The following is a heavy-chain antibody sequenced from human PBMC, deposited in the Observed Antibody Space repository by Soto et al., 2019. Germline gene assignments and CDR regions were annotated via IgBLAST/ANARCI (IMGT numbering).Heavy chain of an antibody. CDR3: ARGGPDLYCSGGGCFQDYYCMDV. J-gene: IGHJ6*03. CDR2: IYYSGST. V-gene: IGHV4-31*03. CDR1: GGSISSGGYY. Sequence: SETLSLTCTVSGGSISSGGYYWSWIRQHPGKGLEWIGYIYYSGSTYYNPSLKSRVTISVDTSKNQFSLKLSSVTAADTAVSYSARGGPDLYCSGGGCFQDYYCMDVWGKGTTVTVSS. D-gene: IGHD2-15*01.